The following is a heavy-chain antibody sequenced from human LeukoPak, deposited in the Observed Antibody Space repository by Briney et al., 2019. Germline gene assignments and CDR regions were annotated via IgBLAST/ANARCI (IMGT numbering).Heavy chain of an antibody. V-gene: IGHV4-30-4*01. Sequence: SQTLSLTRTVSGGSISSGDYYSSWIRRPPGKGLEWIGYIYYSGSTYYNPSLKSRVTISVDTSKNQFSPKLSSVTAADTAVYYCASTVTENFQHWGQGTLVTVSS. D-gene: IGHD4-17*01. J-gene: IGHJ1*01. CDR1: GGSISSGDYY. CDR2: IYYSGST. CDR3: ASTVTENFQH.